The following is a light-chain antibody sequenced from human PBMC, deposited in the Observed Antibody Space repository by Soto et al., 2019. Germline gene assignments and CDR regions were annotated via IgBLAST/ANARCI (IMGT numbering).Light chain of an antibody. V-gene: IGKV3-20*01. CDR1: QSVSSY. Sequence: EIVLTQSPCTLSLSPGERATLSCRVSQSVSSYLAWYQQKPGQAPRLLIYGASTRATGIPDRFSGSGSETDFTLTISRLETEDFAVYYCQQYGISPYTLGQGTKLEIK. J-gene: IGKJ2*01. CDR2: GAS. CDR3: QQYGISPYT.